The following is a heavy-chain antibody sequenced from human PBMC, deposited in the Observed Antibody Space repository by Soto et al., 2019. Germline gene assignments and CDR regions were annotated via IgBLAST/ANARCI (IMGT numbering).Heavy chain of an antibody. CDR2: INPNSGGT. CDR3: ARSPHCDSKTNWFDP. CDR1: GYTFTDYY. J-gene: IGHJ5*02. Sequence: QVQLVQSGAEVKKPGASVKVSCKASGYTFTDYYIHWVRQAPGQGLEWMGWINPNSGGTKYAQKFQGRVTMTRDTSISTAYMERSRLRSDDTAVYYCARSPHCDSKTNWFDPWGQGTLVTVSS. D-gene: IGHD4-4*01. V-gene: IGHV1-2*02.